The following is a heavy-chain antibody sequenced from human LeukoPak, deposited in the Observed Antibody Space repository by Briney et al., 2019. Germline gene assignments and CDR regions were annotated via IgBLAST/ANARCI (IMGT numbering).Heavy chain of an antibody. CDR3: ASTYGGKPTSWPNWFDP. J-gene: IGHJ5*02. Sequence: SETLSLTCTVSGGSISSSSYYWGWIRQPPGKGLEWIGSIYYSGSTYYNPSLKSRVTISVDTSKNQFSLKLSSVTAADTAVYYCASTYGGKPTSWPNWFDPWGQGTLVTVSS. D-gene: IGHD4-23*01. CDR2: IYYSGST. CDR1: GGSISSSSYY. V-gene: IGHV4-39*01.